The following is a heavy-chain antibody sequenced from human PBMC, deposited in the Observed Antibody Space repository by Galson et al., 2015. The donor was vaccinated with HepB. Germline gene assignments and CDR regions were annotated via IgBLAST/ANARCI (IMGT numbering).Heavy chain of an antibody. V-gene: IGHV3-7*03. J-gene: IGHJ4*02. D-gene: IGHD3-9*01. CDR2: IKQDGSEK. Sequence: SLRLSCAASGFTFSSYWMSWVRQAPGKGLEWVANIKQDGSEKYYVDSVKGRFTISRDNAKNSLYLQMNSLRAEDTAVYYCARGALRYFDWLMLDYWGQGTLVTVSS. CDR1: GFTFSSYW. CDR3: ARGALRYFDWLMLDY.